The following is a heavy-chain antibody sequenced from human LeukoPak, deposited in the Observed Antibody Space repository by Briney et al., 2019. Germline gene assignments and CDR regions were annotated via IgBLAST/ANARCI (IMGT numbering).Heavy chain of an antibody. CDR3: ASPLGLDPGNDAFDI. V-gene: IGHV1-69*13. CDR2: IIPIFGTA. CDR1: GGTFSSYA. D-gene: IGHD3-10*01. Sequence: EASVKVSCKASGGTFSSYAISWVRQAPGQGLEWMGGIIPIFGTANYAQKFQGRVTITADESTSTAYMELSSLRSEDTAVYYCASPLGLDPGNDAFDIWGQGTMVTVSS. J-gene: IGHJ3*02.